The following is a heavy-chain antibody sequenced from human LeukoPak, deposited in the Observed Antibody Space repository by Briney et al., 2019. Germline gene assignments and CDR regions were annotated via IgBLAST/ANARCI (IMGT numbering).Heavy chain of an antibody. Sequence: SETLSLTCTVSGGSISSYYWSWIRQPPGKGLEWIGYIYYSGSTNYNPSLKSRVTISVDTSKNQFSLKLSSVTAADTAVYYCARGFWQLWLVQNWFDPWGQGTLVTVSS. CDR2: IYYSGST. CDR1: GGSISSYY. V-gene: IGHV4-59*12. D-gene: IGHD5-18*01. CDR3: ARGFWQLWLVQNWFDP. J-gene: IGHJ5*02.